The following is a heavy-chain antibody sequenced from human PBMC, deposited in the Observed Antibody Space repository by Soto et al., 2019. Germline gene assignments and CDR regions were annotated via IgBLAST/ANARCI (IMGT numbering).Heavy chain of an antibody. CDR2: IYHSGST. J-gene: IGHJ6*02. D-gene: IGHD6-19*01. CDR3: ARVAVAAYYYYGMDV. Sequence: SETLSLTCAVSGGSISSSNWWSWVRQPPGKGLEWIGEIYHSGSTNYNPSLKSRVTISVDKPKNQFSLKLSSVTAADTAVYYCARVAVAAYYYYGMDVWGQGTTVTVSS. V-gene: IGHV4-4*02. CDR1: GGSISSSNW.